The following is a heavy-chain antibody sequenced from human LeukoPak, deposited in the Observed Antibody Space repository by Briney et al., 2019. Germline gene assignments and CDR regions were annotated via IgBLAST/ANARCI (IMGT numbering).Heavy chain of an antibody. CDR2: ISGSGGST. J-gene: IGHJ4*02. V-gene: IGHV3-23*01. D-gene: IGHD3-10*01. CDR3: AKRPRGNYLDPFDY. Sequence: PGGSLRLSCAASGFTFSSHSMSWVRQAPGKGLEWVSGISGSGGSTYYADSVKGRFTISRDNSKNRLYLQMNSLRAEDTAVYYCAKRPRGNYLDPFDYWGQGTLVTVSS. CDR1: GFTFSSHS.